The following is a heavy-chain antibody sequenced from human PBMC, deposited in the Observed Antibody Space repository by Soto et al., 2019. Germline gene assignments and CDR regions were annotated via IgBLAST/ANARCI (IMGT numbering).Heavy chain of an antibody. CDR2: LTPRGFST. J-gene: IGHJ4*02. Sequence: EVQLLESGGDLVQPGGSLRLSCAASGFTFSDRAMTWVRQAPGKGLEWVSALTPRGFSTYYTDSVRGRFTISRDNSKXXXXXXXXXXXXXXXXXXXXXVSNYHGSGSPYDYWGQGTLVTVSS. D-gene: IGHD3-10*01. CDR1: GFTFSDRA. CDR3: XVSNYHGSGSPYDY. V-gene: IGHV3-23*01.